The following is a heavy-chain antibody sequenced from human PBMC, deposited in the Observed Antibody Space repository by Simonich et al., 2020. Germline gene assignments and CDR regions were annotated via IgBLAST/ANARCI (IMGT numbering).Heavy chain of an antibody. V-gene: IGHV4-59*08. J-gene: IGHJ4*02. CDR3: ARLPDY. Sequence: QVQLQESGPGLVQPSETLSLTCTVSGGSISSYYWSWIRQPPGKGLEWIGYIYYRGSTNYNPSLKSRVTISVDTSKNQFSLKLSSVTAADTAVNYCARLPDYWGQGTLVTVSS. CDR1: GGSISSYY. CDR2: IYYRGST.